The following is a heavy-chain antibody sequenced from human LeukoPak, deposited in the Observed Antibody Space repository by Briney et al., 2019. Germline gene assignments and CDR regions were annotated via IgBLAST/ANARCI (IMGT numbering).Heavy chain of an antibody. CDR3: VRDRTVSTILDY. D-gene: IGHD5/OR15-5a*01. CDR2: IKTDGSAM. J-gene: IGHJ4*02. Sequence: SGGSLRLSCVGSGLTFNDYWIHWVRQAPGKELVWVSAIKTDGSAMQYADSVKGRFAISRDNAKNTVYLQMNSLRDEDTAVYYCVRDRTVSTILDYWGQGTLVTVSS. CDR1: GLTFNDYW. V-gene: IGHV3-74*03.